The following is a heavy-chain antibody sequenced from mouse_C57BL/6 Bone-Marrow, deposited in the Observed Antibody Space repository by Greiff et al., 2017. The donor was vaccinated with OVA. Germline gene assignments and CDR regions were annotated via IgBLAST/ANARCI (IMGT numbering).Heavy chain of an antibody. D-gene: IGHD2-3*01. CDR1: TSYW. CDR2: IYPGSGST. Sequence: QVQLQQPGAELVKPGASVKMSFTSYWITWVKQRPGQGLEWIGDIYPGSGSTNYNEKFKSKATLTVDTSSSTAYMQLSSLTSEDSAVYYGARDDGYYRAWFAYWGQGTLVTVSA. V-gene: IGHV1-55*01. J-gene: IGHJ3*01. CDR3: ARDDGYYRAWFAY.